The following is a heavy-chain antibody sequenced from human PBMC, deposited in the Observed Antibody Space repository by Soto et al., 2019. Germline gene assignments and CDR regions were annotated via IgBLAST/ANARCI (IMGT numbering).Heavy chain of an antibody. CDR3: ARQQVDAQYFDY. J-gene: IGHJ4*02. CDR1: GGSFSGYY. D-gene: IGHD6-13*01. CDR2: INGSGGT. Sequence: QVQLQQWGAGLLKPSETLSLTCAVYGGSFSGYYWSWIRQPPGKGLEWIGEINGSGGTNSNPSLKSRVNISLDTSKKQFSLKRSSVTAAGTGVYYCARQQVDAQYFDYWGQGTLVIVAS. V-gene: IGHV4-34*01.